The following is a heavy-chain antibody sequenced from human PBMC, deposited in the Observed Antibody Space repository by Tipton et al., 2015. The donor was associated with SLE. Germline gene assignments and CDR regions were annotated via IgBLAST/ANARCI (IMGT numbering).Heavy chain of an antibody. Sequence: TLSLTCTVSGASISSHYWSWIRQPPGKGLEWIGYISDSGNTIDNPSLKSRLTISVDTSKNQFSLKLSSVTAADTAVYYCAREHENGDVFDQWGQGTLVTVSS. CDR3: AREHENGDVFDQ. J-gene: IGHJ4*02. CDR1: GASISSHY. V-gene: IGHV4-59*08. CDR2: ISDSGNT. D-gene: IGHD4-17*01.